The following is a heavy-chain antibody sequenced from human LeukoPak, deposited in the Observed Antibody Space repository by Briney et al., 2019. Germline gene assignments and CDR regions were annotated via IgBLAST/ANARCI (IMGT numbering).Heavy chain of an antibody. CDR1: GGTFSSYA. V-gene: IGHV1-69*04. D-gene: IGHD2-15*01. CDR2: IIPILGIA. J-gene: IGHJ4*02. Sequence: ASVKVSCKASGGTFSSYAISWVRQAPGQGLEWMGRIIPILGIANYARKFQGRVTITADKSTSTAYMELSSLRSEDTAVYYCARGVGLGPADYWGQGTLVTVSS. CDR3: ARGVGLGPADY.